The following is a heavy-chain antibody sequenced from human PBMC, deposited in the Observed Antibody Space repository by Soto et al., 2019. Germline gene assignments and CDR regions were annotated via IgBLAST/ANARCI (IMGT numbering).Heavy chain of an antibody. J-gene: IGHJ6*02. CDR2: IYSGGST. CDR1: GFTVSSNY. V-gene: IGHV3-66*01. CDR3: ARDGLSPYYYHGMDV. Sequence: EVQLVESGGGLVQPGGSLRLSCAASGFTVSSNYMNWVRQAPGKGLEWVSLIYSGGSTYYADSVKGRFTISRDNSKNTLYLQMNSLRAEDTAVYYCARDGLSPYYYHGMDVWGQGTTVTVSS.